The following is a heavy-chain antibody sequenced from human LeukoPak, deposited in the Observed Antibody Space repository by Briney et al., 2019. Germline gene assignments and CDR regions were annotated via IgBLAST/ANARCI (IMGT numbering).Heavy chain of an antibody. J-gene: IGHJ4*02. CDR2: IYHDGRT. CDR1: GGSISSGGYY. CDR3: ARDSFYGSGSFGEIDY. V-gene: IGHV4-31*03. Sequence: PSQTLSLTCTVSGGSISSGGYYWSWIRQHPGKGLEWIGHIYHDGRTDYTPPLKSRVTISIDTSRNQFSLRLSSVTAADTAVYYCARDSFYGSGSFGEIDYWGQGTLVTVSS. D-gene: IGHD3-10*01.